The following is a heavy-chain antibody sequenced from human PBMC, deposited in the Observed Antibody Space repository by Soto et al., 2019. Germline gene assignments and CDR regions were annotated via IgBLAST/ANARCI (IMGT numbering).Heavy chain of an antibody. J-gene: IGHJ3*02. V-gene: IGHV4-30-4*01. D-gene: IGHD2-15*01. CDR1: GGSISSGDYY. CDR3: ARGLPTVVVVRSGAFDI. Sequence: ASETLSLTCTVSGGSISSGDYYWSWIRQPPGKGLEWIGYIYYSGSTYYNPSLKSRVTISVDTSKNQFSLKLSSVTAADTAVYYCARGLPTVVVVRSGAFDIWGQGTMVTVSS. CDR2: IYYSGST.